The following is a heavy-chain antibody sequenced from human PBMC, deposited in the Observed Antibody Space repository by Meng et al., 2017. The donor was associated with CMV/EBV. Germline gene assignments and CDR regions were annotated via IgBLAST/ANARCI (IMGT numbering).Heavy chain of an antibody. D-gene: IGHD2-2*03. Sequence: GSLRLSCAVYGGSFSGYYWSWIRQPPGKGLEWIGEINHSGSTNYNPSLKSRVTISVDTSKNQFSLKLSSVTAADTAVYYCASLLGYCSSTSCPHYYYYGMDVWGQGTMVTVSS. CDR3: ASLLGYCSSTSCPHYYYYGMDV. CDR2: INHSGST. V-gene: IGHV4-34*01. J-gene: IGHJ6*02. CDR1: GGSFSGYY.